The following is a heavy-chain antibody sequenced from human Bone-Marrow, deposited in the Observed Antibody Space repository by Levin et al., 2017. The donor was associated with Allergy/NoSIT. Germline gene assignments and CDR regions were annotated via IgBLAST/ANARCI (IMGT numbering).Heavy chain of an antibody. Sequence: LSLTCAASGFTFSSYWMSWVRQAPGKGLEWVANIKQDGSEKYYVDSVKGRFTISRDNAKNSLYLQMNSLRAEDTAVYYCAGQMGAAVVVTAILDYWGQGTLVTVSS. CDR2: IKQDGSEK. CDR3: AGQMGAAVVVTAILDY. CDR1: GFTFSSYW. J-gene: IGHJ4*02. V-gene: IGHV3-7*01. D-gene: IGHD2-21*02.